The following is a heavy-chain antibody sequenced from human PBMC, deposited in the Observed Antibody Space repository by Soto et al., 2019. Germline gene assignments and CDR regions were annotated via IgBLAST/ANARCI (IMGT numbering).Heavy chain of an antibody. CDR2: IIPYYNTL. D-gene: IGHD6-13*01. CDR3: ASGARRWYPYFFDS. CDR1: EGTFNSYA. Sequence: QAQVVQSGAEVRKPGSSVKLSCKASEGTFNSYAIAWVRQAPGQGLEWMGGIIPYYNTLNYAQKFQDRVTLTADDSTNTVYMELSSLRSDDTAVYFCASGARRWYPYFFDSWAQGTLVTVSS. J-gene: IGHJ4*02. V-gene: IGHV1-69*01.